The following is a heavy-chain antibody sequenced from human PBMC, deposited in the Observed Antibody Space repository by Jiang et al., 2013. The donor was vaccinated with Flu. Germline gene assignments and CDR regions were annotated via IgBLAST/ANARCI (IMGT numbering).Heavy chain of an antibody. D-gene: IGHD6-13*01. V-gene: IGHV4-30-2*01. Sequence: GPGLVKPSQTLSLTCAVSGGSISSGGYSWSWIRQPPGKGLEWIGYIYHSGSTYYNPSLKSRVTISVDRSKNQFSLKLSSVTAADTAVYYCAGTSWYGVEAWGQGTLVTVSS. CDR3: AGTSWYGVEA. CDR1: GGSISSGGYS. J-gene: IGHJ5*02. CDR2: IYHSGST.